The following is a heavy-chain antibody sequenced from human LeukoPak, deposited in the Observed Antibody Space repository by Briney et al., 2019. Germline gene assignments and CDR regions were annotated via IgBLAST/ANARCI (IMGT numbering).Heavy chain of an antibody. V-gene: IGHV4-4*07. CDR1: GGSISSYY. CDR3: ARVVYCDSSGYYRIVDNWFDP. J-gene: IGHJ5*02. CDR2: IYTSGST. D-gene: IGHD3-22*01. Sequence: PSETLSLTCTVSGGSISSYYWSWIRQPAGKGLEWIGRIYTSGSTNYNPSLKSRVTMSVDTSKNQFSLKLSSVTAADTAVYYCARVVYCDSSGYYRIVDNWFDPWGQGTLVTVSS.